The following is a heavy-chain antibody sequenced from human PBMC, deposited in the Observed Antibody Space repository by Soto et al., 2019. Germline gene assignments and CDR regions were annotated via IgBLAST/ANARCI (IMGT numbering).Heavy chain of an antibody. Sequence: PGGSLRLSCAASGFTFSSYAVSWARQTPGKGLEWVSTISASGAYTYYADSVKGRFTISRDNSKNTLYLQMRSLRAGDTATYYCAKEVIAARPYYFDYWGQGTLVTVYS. CDR2: ISASGAYT. CDR3: AKEVIAARPYYFDY. D-gene: IGHD6-6*01. V-gene: IGHV3-23*01. J-gene: IGHJ4*02. CDR1: GFTFSSYA.